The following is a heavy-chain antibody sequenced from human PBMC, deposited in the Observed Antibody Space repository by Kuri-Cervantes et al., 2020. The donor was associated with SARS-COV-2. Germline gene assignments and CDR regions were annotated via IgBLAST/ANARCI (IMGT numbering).Heavy chain of an antibody. CDR1: GGSFSGYY. Sequence: SETLSLTCAVYGGSFSGYYWSWIRQPPGKGLEWIGEINHSGSTNYNPSLKSRVTILVDTSKNQFSLKLSSVTAADTAVYYCARALGTTGDYWGQGTLVTVSS. V-gene: IGHV4-34*01. D-gene: IGHD1-1*01. CDR3: ARALGTTGDY. CDR2: INHSGST. J-gene: IGHJ4*02.